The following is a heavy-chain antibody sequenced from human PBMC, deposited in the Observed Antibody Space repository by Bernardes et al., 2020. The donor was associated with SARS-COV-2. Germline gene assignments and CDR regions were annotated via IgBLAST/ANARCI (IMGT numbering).Heavy chain of an antibody. CDR1: GFTFSSYA. CDR2: ISGSGGST. J-gene: IGHJ6*02. V-gene: IGHV3-23*01. CDR3: AKDRVEYCTNGVCYYYYYGMDV. D-gene: IGHD2-8*01. Sequence: GGSLRLSCAASGFTFSSYAMSWVRQAPGKGLEWVSAISGSGGSTYYADSVKGRFTISRDNSKNTLYLQMNSLRAEDTAVYYCAKDRVEYCTNGVCYYYYYGMDVWGQGTTVTVSS.